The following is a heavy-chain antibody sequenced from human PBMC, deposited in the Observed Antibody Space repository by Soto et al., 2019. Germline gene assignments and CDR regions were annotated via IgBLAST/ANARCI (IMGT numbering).Heavy chain of an antibody. CDR3: ARAWGAKWELPGAFDS. CDR2: VYSTGTT. D-gene: IGHD1-26*01. V-gene: IGHV4-61*03. Sequence: QVHLQESGPGTVKPSETLSLTCTVSGGSVSSANFYWSWIRQPPGKGLEWIGFVYSTGTTNYNPSFKSRLTLSIDTSKNHFSLKLTSLTPADTALYYCARAWGAKWELPGAFDSWGQGSLVTVSS. CDR1: GGSVSSANFY. J-gene: IGHJ4*02.